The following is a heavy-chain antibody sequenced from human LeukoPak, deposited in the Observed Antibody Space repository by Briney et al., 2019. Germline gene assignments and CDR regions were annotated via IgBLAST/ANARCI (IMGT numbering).Heavy chain of an antibody. CDR3: ARRGYSYYYYYMDV. CDR2: ISAYNGNT. CDR1: GSTFTNYG. J-gene: IGHJ6*03. Sequence: ASENVSCKASGSTFTNYGISWVRQAPGQGLERMGWISAYNGNTNYAQKLQGRVTMTTNTSTSTAYMELRSLRSDDTAVYYCARRGYSYYYYYMDVWGKGTTVTISS. D-gene: IGHD5-12*01. V-gene: IGHV1-18*01.